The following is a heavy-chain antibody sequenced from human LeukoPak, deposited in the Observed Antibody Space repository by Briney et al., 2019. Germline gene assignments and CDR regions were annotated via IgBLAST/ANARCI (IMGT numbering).Heavy chain of an antibody. V-gene: IGHV3-11*01. Sequence: PGGSLRLSCAASGFTFSDYYMSRIRQAPGKGLEWVSYISSSGSTIYYADSVKGRFTISRDNAKNSLYLQMNSLRAEDTAVYYCATTQDYYDSSGYYSVDCWGQGTLVTVSS. CDR2: ISSSGSTI. CDR1: GFTFSDYY. J-gene: IGHJ4*02. CDR3: ATTQDYYDSSGYYSVDC. D-gene: IGHD3-22*01.